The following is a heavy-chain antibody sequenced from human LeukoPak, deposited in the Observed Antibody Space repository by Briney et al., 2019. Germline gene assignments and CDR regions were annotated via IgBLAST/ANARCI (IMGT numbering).Heavy chain of an antibody. CDR3: AKGHRSSSSFFDS. CDR1: SGFA. Sequence: PGGSLRLSCAAFSGFAMSWVRQAPGRGLKWVSAINGRGDDTYYPDSVKGRFTISRDNSNNTLYLQMNSLRAEDTAVYYCAKGHRSSSSFFDSWGQGILVTVSS. J-gene: IGHJ4*02. D-gene: IGHD6-19*01. CDR2: INGRGDDT. V-gene: IGHV3-23*01.